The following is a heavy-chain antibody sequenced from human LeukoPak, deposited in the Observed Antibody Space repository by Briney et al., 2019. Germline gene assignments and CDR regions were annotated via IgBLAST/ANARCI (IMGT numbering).Heavy chain of an antibody. CDR1: GFTFSNYA. V-gene: IGHV3-23*01. D-gene: IGHD3-10*01. CDR2: INGNGGNT. CDR3: AKGPLVQFDY. Sequence: GGSLRLSCAASGFTFSNYAMNWVRQAPGKGLKWVSAINGNGGNTYYAASVKGRFTISRDNSKNTLYLQMNSLRAEDTAVYYCAKGPLVQFDYWGQGTLVTVSS. J-gene: IGHJ4*02.